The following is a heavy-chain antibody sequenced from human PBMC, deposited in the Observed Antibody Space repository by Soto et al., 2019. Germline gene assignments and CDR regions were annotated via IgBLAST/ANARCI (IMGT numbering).Heavy chain of an antibody. V-gene: IGHV3-30*18. CDR3: AKEGDEMASNFDY. J-gene: IGHJ4*02. Sequence: GGSLRLSCAASGFTFSSYGMHWVRQAPGKGLEWVAVISYDGSNKYYADSVKGRFTISRDNSKNTLYLQMNSLRAEDTAVYYCAKEGDEMASNFDYWGQGTLVTVSS. CDR2: ISYDGSNK. CDR1: GFTFSSYG. D-gene: IGHD3-16*01.